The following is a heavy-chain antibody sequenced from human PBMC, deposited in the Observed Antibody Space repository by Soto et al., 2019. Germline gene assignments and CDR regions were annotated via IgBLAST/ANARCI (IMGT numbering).Heavy chain of an antibody. CDR3: ASLSFAVFTYGMDV. D-gene: IGHD3-16*01. J-gene: IGHJ6*04. V-gene: IGHV1-3*01. Sequence: ASVKVSCKASGYTFTSYAMHWVRQAPGQRLEWMGWINAGNGNTKYSQKFQGRVTITRDTSASTAYMELSSLRSEDTAVYYCASLSFAVFTYGMDVRGKGPTVTVSS. CDR2: INAGNGNT. CDR1: GYTFTSYA.